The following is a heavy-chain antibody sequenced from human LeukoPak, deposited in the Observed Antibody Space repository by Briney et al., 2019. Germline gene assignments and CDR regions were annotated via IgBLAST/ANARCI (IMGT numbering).Heavy chain of an antibody. J-gene: IGHJ4*02. Sequence: SETLSLTCTVSGGPISSSSYYWGWIRQPPGKGLEWIGSIYYSGSTYYNPSLKSRVTISVDTSKNQFSLKLSSVTAADTAVYYCARSEAGTADFDYWGQGTLVTVYS. CDR3: ARSEAGTADFDY. D-gene: IGHD1-1*01. CDR1: GGPISSSSYY. CDR2: IYYSGST. V-gene: IGHV4-39*07.